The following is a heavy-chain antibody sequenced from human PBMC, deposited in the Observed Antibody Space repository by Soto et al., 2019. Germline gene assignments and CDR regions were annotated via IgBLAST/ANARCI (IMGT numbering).Heavy chain of an antibody. Sequence: PGGSLRLSCAASGFTFSSYSMNWVRQAPGKGLEWVSYISSSSSTIYYADSVKGRFTISRDNAKNSLYLQMNSLRAEDTAVYYCTTEITMIVVADAFDIWGQGTMVTVSS. V-gene: IGHV3-48*01. CDR2: ISSSSSTI. J-gene: IGHJ3*02. D-gene: IGHD3-22*01. CDR1: GFTFSSYS. CDR3: TTEITMIVVADAFDI.